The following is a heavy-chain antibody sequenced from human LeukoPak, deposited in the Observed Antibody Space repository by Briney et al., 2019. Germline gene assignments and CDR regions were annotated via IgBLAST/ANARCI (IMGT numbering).Heavy chain of an antibody. V-gene: IGHV4-59*12. CDR3: ARDATGESIAVFDY. CDR2: FYYTGST. D-gene: IGHD6-19*01. Sequence: SETLSLTCTVSGGSISSYYWSWIRQPPGKGLEWIGYFYYTGSTNYNPSLKSRVTISVDTSKNQFSLKLSSVTAADTAVYYCARDATGESIAVFDYWGQGTLVTVSS. J-gene: IGHJ4*02. CDR1: GGSISSYY.